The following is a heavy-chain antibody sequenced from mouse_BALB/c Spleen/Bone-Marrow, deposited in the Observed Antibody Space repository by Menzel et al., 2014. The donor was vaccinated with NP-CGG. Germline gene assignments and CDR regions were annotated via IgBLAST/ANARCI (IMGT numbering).Heavy chain of an antibody. CDR1: GFAFSSYD. J-gene: IGHJ2*01. Sequence: EAQGVESGGGLVKPGGPLKLSCAASGFAFSSYDMSWVRQTPEKRLGWGAYISSGGGSSYYPDTVKGRFTISRDNAKNTLYLQMSSLKSEDTAMYYCAREVLREYFDYWGHGSTLTGSS. V-gene: IGHV5-12-1*01. CDR2: ISSGGGSS. D-gene: IGHD1-1*01. CDR3: AREVLREYFDY.